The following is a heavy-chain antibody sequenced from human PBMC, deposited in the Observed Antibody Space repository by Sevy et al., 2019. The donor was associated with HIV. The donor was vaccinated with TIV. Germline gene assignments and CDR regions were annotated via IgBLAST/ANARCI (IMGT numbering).Heavy chain of an antibody. CDR1: GFSFSSYG. CDR3: VKGPHPAVTTSYGIDV. J-gene: IGHJ6*02. V-gene: IGHV3-30*02. CDR2: IRHDGSTK. Sequence: GGSLRLSCAASGFSFSSYGMHWVRQAPGKGLEWVTFIRHDGSTKYYVDSVRGQFTISRDNSKSTLYLQMNILRREDTAVYYCVKGPHPAVTTSYGIDVWGQGTTVTVSS. D-gene: IGHD4-17*01.